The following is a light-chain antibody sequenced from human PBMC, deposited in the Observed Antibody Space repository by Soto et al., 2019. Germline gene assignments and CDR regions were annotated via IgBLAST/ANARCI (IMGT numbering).Light chain of an antibody. V-gene: IGKV3-20*01. Sequence: EIVLTQSPGTLSLSHGERATLSCRASQSVSSSYLAWYQQKPGQAPKVLIYRASSRATGIPDRFSGSGSGTDFTLTISRLEPEDFAVYYCQQYGSSPLTFGGGTKVDIK. CDR2: RAS. CDR3: QQYGSSPLT. CDR1: QSVSSSY. J-gene: IGKJ4*01.